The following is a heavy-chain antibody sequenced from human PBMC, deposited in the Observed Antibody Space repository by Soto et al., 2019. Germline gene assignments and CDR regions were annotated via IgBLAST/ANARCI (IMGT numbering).Heavy chain of an antibody. CDR2: ISGSGGST. Sequence: GGSLRLSCAASGFTFSSYAMIWVRQAPGKGLEWVSAISGSGGSTYYADSVKGRFTISRDNSKNTLFLQMNSVRADDTAVYYCAQVPGARNYYFYGMDVWGQGTTVTVSS. CDR1: GFTFSSYA. CDR3: AQVPGARNYYFYGMDV. J-gene: IGHJ6*02. V-gene: IGHV3-23*01.